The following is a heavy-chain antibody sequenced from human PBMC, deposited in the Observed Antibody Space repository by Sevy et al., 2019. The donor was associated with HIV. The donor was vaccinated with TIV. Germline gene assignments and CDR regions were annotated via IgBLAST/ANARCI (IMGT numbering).Heavy chain of an antibody. CDR2: ISDDSSYI. D-gene: IGHD3-3*01. V-gene: IGHV3-21*04. Sequence: GGSLRLSCAASGFNFRTYSMNWVRQAPGKGLEWLSSISDDSSYIYYSDSVKGRFTISRANAKNLLFLQMNNLRVEDTAIYYCARDFTMFGVVSGIDYWGQGNLVTVSS. J-gene: IGHJ4*01. CDR3: ARDFTMFGVVSGIDY. CDR1: GFNFRTYS.